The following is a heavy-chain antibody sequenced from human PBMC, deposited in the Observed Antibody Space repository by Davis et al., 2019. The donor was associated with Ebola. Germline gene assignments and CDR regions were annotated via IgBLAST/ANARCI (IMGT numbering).Heavy chain of an antibody. J-gene: IGHJ5*02. CDR1: GYTFTDYN. CDR3: ARGSDLYNRRRGLGDP. CDR2: INPYSGGT. D-gene: IGHD1-14*01. V-gene: IGHV1-2*06. Sequence: ASVKVSCKASGYTFTDYNIHWMRQAPGQGLEWMGRINPYSGGTNYAQKFQGRVTMTRDTSISTAYMDLTRLRSNDTAVYYCARGSDLYNRRRGLGDPWGQGTLVTVSS.